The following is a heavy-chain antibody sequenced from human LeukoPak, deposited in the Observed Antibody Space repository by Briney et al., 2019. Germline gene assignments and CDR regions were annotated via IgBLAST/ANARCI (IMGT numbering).Heavy chain of an antibody. CDR1: GFTFNTYP. D-gene: IGHD2-15*01. J-gene: IGHJ4*02. Sequence: TGDSLRLSCVASGFTFNTYPMTWVRQSPEKGLEWVSTIGTGGDTYYADSVKGRFTISRDDSKNTLYLQMHSLGAEDTAVYYCAKSRVVDRRGYFDYWGQGTLVTVSS. CDR3: AKSRVVDRRGYFDY. CDR2: IGTGGDT. V-gene: IGHV3-23*01.